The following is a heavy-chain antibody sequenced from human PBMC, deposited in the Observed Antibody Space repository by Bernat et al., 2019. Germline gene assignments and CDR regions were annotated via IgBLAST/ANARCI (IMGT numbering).Heavy chain of an antibody. V-gene: IGHV3-30*18. CDR2: ISYDGSNK. J-gene: IGHJ4*02. Sequence: QVQLVESGGGVVQPGRSLRLSCAASGFTFSSYGMHWVRQAPGKGLEWVAVISYDGSNKYYADSVKGRFTISRDNSKNTLYLQMNSLRAEDTAVYYCAKDGPPLDYWGQGTLVTVSS. CDR1: GFTFSSYG. CDR3: AKDGPPLDY.